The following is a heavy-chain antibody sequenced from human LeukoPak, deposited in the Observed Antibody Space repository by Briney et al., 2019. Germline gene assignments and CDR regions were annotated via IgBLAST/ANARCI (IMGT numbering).Heavy chain of an antibody. D-gene: IGHD3-22*01. V-gene: IGHV3-23*01. CDR2: ISGSGGST. Sequence: PGGSLRLSCAASGFTFSSYAMSWVRQAPGKGLEWVSAISGSGGSTYYADSVKGRFTISRDNSKNTLYLQMNSLRAEDTAVYYCAEVGVVTMIVVVITNGLGFDYWGQGTLVTVSS. CDR1: GFTFSSYA. CDR3: AEVGVVTMIVVVITNGLGFDY. J-gene: IGHJ4*02.